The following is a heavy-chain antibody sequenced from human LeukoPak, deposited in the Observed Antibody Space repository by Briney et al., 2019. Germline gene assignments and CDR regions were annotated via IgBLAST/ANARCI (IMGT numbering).Heavy chain of an antibody. V-gene: IGHV4-59*01. CDR3: ARAEGRVGATGFDY. CDR2: IYYIGST. D-gene: IGHD1-26*01. J-gene: IGHJ4*02. CDR1: GGSISSYF. Sequence: SETLSLXCTVSGGSISSYFWSWIRRPPGKGLEWIGYIYYIGSTNYNPSLKSRVTLSVDTSKNQFSLQLSSVTAADTAVYYCARAEGRVGATGFDYWGQGTLVTVSS.